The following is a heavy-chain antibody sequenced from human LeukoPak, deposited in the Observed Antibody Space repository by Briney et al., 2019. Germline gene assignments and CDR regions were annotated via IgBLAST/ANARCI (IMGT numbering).Heavy chain of an antibody. CDR1: GFTFSNAW. J-gene: IGHJ3*01. D-gene: IGHD6-6*01. CDR2: IKSKTDGGTT. CDR3: TREKWGSRAVRLDAFDV. V-gene: IGHV3-15*01. Sequence: KPGGSLRLSCAASGFTFSNAWMSWVRQAPGKGLEWVGRIKSKTDGGTTDYAAPVKGRFTISRDDSKNTLYLQMNSLKTEDTAVYYCTREKWGSRAVRLDAFDVWGQGTMVTVSS.